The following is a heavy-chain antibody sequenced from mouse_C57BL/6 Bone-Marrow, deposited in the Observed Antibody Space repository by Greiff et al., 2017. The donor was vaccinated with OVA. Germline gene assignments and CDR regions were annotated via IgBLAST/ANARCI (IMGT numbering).Heavy chain of an antibody. J-gene: IGHJ4*01. V-gene: IGHV1-81*01. CDR1: GYTFTSYG. CDR2: IYPRSGNT. CDR3: ARENYYGSSVYAMDY. D-gene: IGHD1-1*01. Sequence: QVQLQQSGAELARPGASVKLSCKASGYTFTSYGISWVKQRTGQGLEWIGEIYPRSGNTYYNEKFKGKATLTADKYSSTAYMELRSLTSEDSAVYFCARENYYGSSVYAMDYWGQGTSVTVSS.